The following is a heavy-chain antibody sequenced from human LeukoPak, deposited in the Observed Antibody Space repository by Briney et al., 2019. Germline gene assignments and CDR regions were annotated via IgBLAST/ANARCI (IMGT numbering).Heavy chain of an antibody. D-gene: IGHD2-21*02. CDR1: GGTFSSYA. CDR3: ATSGGDPPFDY. Sequence: ASVKVFCKASGGTFSSYAISWVRQAPGQGLEWMGRIIPILGIANYAQKFQGRVTITADKSTSTAYMELSSLRSEDTAVYYCATSGGDPPFDYWGQGTLVTVSS. J-gene: IGHJ4*02. V-gene: IGHV1-69*04. CDR2: IIPILGIA.